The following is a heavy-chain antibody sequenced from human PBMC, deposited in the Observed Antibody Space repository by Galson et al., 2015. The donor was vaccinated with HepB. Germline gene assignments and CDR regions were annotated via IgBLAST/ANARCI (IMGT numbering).Heavy chain of an antibody. CDR1: GFTFSSYW. J-gene: IGHJ2*01. CDR3: ARENSGYYLVAWYFDL. V-gene: IGHV3-7*03. Sequence: SLRLSCAASGFTFSSYWMSWVRQAPGKGLEWVANIKQDGTEKYYVDSVKGRFAISRDSAKNSLYLQMNSLTAEDTAVYYCARENSGYYLVAWYFDLWGRGTLVTVSS. D-gene: IGHD3-22*01. CDR2: IKQDGTEK.